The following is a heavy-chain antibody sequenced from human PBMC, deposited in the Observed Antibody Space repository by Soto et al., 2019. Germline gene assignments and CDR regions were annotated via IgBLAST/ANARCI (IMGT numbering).Heavy chain of an antibody. CDR2: INAGNGNT. V-gene: IGHV1-3*01. CDR1: GYTFTSYA. J-gene: IGHJ4*02. CDR3: ARDSTRIAAAGTVDY. Sequence: GASVKVSCKASGYTFTSYAMHWVRQAPGQRLEWMGWINAGNGNTKYSQKFQGRVTITRDTSASTAYMELSSLRSEDTAVYYCARDSTRIAAAGTVDYWGQGTLVTVSS. D-gene: IGHD6-13*01.